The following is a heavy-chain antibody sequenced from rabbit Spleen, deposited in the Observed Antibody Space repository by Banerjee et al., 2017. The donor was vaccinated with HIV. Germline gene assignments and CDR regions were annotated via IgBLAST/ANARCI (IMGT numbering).Heavy chain of an antibody. CDR3: ARDAGSYDYIDVYFNL. CDR1: GFSFSNKYV. CDR2: INTSGGGT. Sequence: QEQLEESGGDLVKPEGSLTLTCTASGFSFSNKYVMCWVRQAPGRGLEWIACINTSGGGTVYANWAKGRFTISKTSSTTVTLQMTSLTAADTATYFCARDAGSYDYIDVYFNLWGPGTLVTVS. J-gene: IGHJ4*01. V-gene: IGHV1S45*01. D-gene: IGHD8-1*01.